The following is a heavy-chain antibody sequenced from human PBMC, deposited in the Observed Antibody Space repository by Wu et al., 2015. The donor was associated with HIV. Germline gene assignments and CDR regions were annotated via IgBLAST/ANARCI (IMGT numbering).Heavy chain of an antibody. CDR3: ARVITWRNFGSFYDH. D-gene: IGHD1-26*01. CDR1: GYTFSNYD. V-gene: IGHV1-8*01. Sequence: QVQLVQSGAEVKKPGASVKVSCKASGYTFSNYDINWVRQATGQGLEWMGWMNPKSGNTGFAQKFQDRVAMTRNTSINTAYLDLGYLKSEDTAVYYCARVITWRNFGSFYDHWGRGSAGHRLL. CDR2: MNPKSGNT. J-gene: IGHJ5*02.